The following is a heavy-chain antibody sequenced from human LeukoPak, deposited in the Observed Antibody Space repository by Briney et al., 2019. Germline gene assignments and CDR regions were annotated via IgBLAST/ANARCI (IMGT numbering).Heavy chain of an antibody. Sequence: HTGGSLRLSCAASGFTFSSYGMHWVRQAPGKGLEGVAVISYDGNNKYYADSVKGRFTIPRDNSRNTLYLQMNSMRAEDTAVYYCAKDYYDILTGYYGPDYWGQGTLVTVSS. CDR1: GFTFSSYG. CDR2: ISYDGNNK. D-gene: IGHD3-9*01. V-gene: IGHV3-30*18. CDR3: AKDYYDILTGYYGPDY. J-gene: IGHJ4*02.